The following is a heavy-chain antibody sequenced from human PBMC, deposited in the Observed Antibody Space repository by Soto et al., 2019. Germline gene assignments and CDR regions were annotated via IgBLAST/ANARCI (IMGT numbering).Heavy chain of an antibody. CDR1: WYRLTHHL. J-gene: IGHJ3*02. D-gene: IGHD4-17*01. CDR2: IYPGDSDT. Sequence: GGSLKISCKGSWYRLTHHLIGWGRQMPGKGLEWMGIIYPGDSDTRYSPSFQGQVTISADKSISTAYLQWSSLKASDTAMYYCARRHGDYGAFDIWGQGTMVTVSS. CDR3: ARRHGDYGAFDI. V-gene: IGHV5-51*01.